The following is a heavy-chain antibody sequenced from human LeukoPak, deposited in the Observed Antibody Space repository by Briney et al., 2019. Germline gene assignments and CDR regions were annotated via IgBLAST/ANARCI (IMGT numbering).Heavy chain of an antibody. Sequence: GSSVKVSCKASGGTFSSYAISWVRQAPGQGLEWMGGIIPIFGTANYAQKFQGRVTITADESTSTAYMELSSLRSEDTAVYYCARVPPSGELRGSFASWGQGNLVTVSS. CDR3: ARVPPSGELRGSFAS. J-gene: IGHJ4*02. D-gene: IGHD1-26*01. CDR1: GGTFSSYA. CDR2: IIPIFGTA. V-gene: IGHV1-69*01.